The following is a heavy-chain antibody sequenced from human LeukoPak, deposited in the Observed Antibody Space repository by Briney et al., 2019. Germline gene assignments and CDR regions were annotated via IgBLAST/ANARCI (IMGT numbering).Heavy chain of an antibody. V-gene: IGHV4-34*01. D-gene: IGHD6-6*01. CDR3: ARGSSPHAAEDY. CDR1: GGSFSGYY. CDR2: INHSGST. J-gene: IGHJ4*02. Sequence: SETLSLTCAVYGGSFSGYYWSWIRQPPGKGLEWIGEINHSGSTNYNPSLKGRVTISVDTSKNQFSLKLSSVTAADTAVYYCARGSSPHAAEDYWGQGTLVTVSS.